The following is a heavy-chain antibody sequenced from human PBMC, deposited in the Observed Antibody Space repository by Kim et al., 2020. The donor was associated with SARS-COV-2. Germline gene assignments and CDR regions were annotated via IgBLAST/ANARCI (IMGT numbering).Heavy chain of an antibody. Sequence: SETLSLTCTVSGASIISGGYYWSWIRQDPGKGLEWIGYIDYSGSTYYNPSLRSRLTISIDTSKNQFSLNLSSVTAADTAVYYCARRGYVDTDFYFDYWGQGTLVTVSS. CDR1: GASIISGGYY. CDR2: IDYSGST. J-gene: IGHJ4*02. CDR3: ARRGYVDTDFYFDY. V-gene: IGHV4-31*03. D-gene: IGHD2-15*01.